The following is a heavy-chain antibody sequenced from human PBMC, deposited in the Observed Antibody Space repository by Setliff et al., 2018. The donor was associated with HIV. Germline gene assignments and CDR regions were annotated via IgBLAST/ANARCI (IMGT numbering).Heavy chain of an antibody. Sequence: PSVKVSCKASGGTFSSYGISWVRQVPGQGLEWIGVIIPMFGTSNYAQKFQGRLTITADESTSTAYMELSSLRSEDTALYFCARFDHYGDYGRIGDAFDIWGQGTLVTVSS. D-gene: IGHD4-17*01. CDR1: GGTFSSYG. J-gene: IGHJ3*02. CDR2: IIPMFGTS. CDR3: ARFDHYGDYGRIGDAFDI. V-gene: IGHV1-69*13.